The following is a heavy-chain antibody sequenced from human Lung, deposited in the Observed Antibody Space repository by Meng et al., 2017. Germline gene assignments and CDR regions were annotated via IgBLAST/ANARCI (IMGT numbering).Heavy chain of an antibody. J-gene: IGHJ4*02. CDR1: GFIFSESG. CDR3: ASDPSLYGSGAHLDS. V-gene: IGHV3-33*01. CDR2: IWYDGSNT. D-gene: IGHD3-10*01. Sequence: GGPLRLSCAASGFIFSESGMHWVRQAPGKGLEWVGVIWYDGSNTYYSASVKGRFTISRDNSNNTLYLQMNSLRAEDTAVYYCASDPSLYGSGAHLDSWGQGTLVTVSS.